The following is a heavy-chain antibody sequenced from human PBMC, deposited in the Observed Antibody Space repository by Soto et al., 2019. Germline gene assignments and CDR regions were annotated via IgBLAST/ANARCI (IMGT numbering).Heavy chain of an antibody. J-gene: IGHJ3*02. D-gene: IGHD6-19*01. Sequence: EVQLLESGGGLVQPGGSLRLSGVASGFTFTTYGRNWVRQAPGKGLEWVSGISASGDSTFNADSVKGRFTISRDNSKNTLYLQMNSLRAEDTAVYYCAKDLLQWLVVGHDAFDIWGQGTMVTVPS. V-gene: IGHV3-23*01. CDR1: GFTFTTYG. CDR2: ISASGDST. CDR3: AKDLLQWLVVGHDAFDI.